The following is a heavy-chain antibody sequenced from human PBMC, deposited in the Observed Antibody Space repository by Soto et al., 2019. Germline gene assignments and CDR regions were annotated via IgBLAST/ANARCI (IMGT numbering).Heavy chain of an antibody. Sequence: QVQLQESGPGLVKPSETLSLTCTVSGGSISSYYWSWIRQPPRKGLEWIGYIYYSGSTNYNPSLKSRVTISVDTSKNQFSLKLSSVTAADTAVYYCARSSTSCYACYYYYMDVWGKGTTVTVSS. CDR1: GGSISSYY. V-gene: IGHV4-59*01. D-gene: IGHD2-2*01. CDR3: ARSSTSCYACYYYYMDV. J-gene: IGHJ6*03. CDR2: IYYSGST.